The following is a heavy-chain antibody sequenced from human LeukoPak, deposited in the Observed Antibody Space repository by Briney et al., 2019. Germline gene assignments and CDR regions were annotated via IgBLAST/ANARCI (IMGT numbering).Heavy chain of an antibody. CDR1: GFTFSNAW. D-gene: IGHD3-9*01. J-gene: IGHJ4*02. Sequence: GGSLRLSCAASGFTFSNAWMSWVRQAPGKGLEWVGRIKSKSDGGTTEYAAPVKGRFTISRDDSKNTLYMQINSLKTEDTAVYYCTCGFDWLLPPLPESDYWGQGTLVTVSS. CDR3: TCGFDWLLPPLPESDY. V-gene: IGHV3-15*01. CDR2: IKSKSDGGTT.